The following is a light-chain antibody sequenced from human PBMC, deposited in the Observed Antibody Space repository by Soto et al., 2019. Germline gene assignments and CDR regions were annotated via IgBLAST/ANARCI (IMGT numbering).Light chain of an antibody. CDR2: DAS. CDR1: QSVSTH. V-gene: IGKV3-11*01. CDR3: QQRANWPPRT. Sequence: EIVLTQSPATLSLSPGERATLSCRASQSVSTHLAWFQQKPGQAPRLLIYDASNRATGIPARFSGSGSGTDFTLTISSLEPEDFAVYYCQQRANWPPRTFGQGTKVEIK. J-gene: IGKJ1*01.